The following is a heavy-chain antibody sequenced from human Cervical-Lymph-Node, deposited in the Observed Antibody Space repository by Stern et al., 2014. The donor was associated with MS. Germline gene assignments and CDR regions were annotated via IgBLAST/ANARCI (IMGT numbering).Heavy chain of an antibody. CDR2: IYYSGST. J-gene: IGHJ4*02. D-gene: IGHD6-13*01. CDR3: ARDDRGSSWYRFDF. CDR1: GGSVTTGGYY. Sequence: QLQESGPGVATPSQTLSLTCTVSGGSVTTGGYYWTWIRQQPGKGLEWIGYIYYSGSTYYNPSLKSRVTISRDTSKNQFLLNLTAVTAADTAIYYCARDDRGSSWYRFDFWGQGTLVTVSS. V-gene: IGHV4-31*03.